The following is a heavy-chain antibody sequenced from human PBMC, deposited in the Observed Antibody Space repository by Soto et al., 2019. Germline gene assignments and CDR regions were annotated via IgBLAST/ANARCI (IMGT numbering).Heavy chain of an antibody. D-gene: IGHD3-3*01. J-gene: IGHJ6*02. CDR2: ISSSSTTI. V-gene: IGHV3-48*02. Sequence: GGSLRLSCAASGFTFSSYSMNWVRQAPGKGLEWVSYISSSSTTIYYADSVKGRFTISRDNAKNSLSLQMNSLRDEDTAVYYCAREDHAAISGGYYYGMDVWGQGTTVTVSS. CDR1: GFTFSSYS. CDR3: AREDHAAISGGYYYGMDV.